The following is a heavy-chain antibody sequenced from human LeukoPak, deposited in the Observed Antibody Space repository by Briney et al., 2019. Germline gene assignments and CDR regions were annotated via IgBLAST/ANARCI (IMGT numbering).Heavy chain of an antibody. Sequence: GGSLRLSCAASGFSFSNYGMHWVRQAPGKGLEWVAVISYDGSKKYYADSVKGRFTISRDNSKNTLYLQMNSLRAEDTAVYHCARTLEPQQLLPPTLDYWGQGTLVTVSS. V-gene: IGHV3-30*03. CDR1: GFSFSNYG. CDR2: ISYDGSKK. CDR3: ARTLEPQQLLPPTLDY. J-gene: IGHJ4*02. D-gene: IGHD6-13*01.